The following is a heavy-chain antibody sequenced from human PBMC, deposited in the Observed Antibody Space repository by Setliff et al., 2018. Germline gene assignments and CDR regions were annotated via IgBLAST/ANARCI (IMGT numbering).Heavy chain of an antibody. Sequence: SETLSLTCTVYGASFSDYYWGWIRQPPGKGLEWIAEINHSGSTNYNPSLKSRVTISVDTSKNQFSLNLSSVPAADTAIYYCARERTIFGILVISGWFDPWGQGTVVTVSS. CDR2: INHSGST. D-gene: IGHD3-3*01. CDR3: ARERTIFGILVISGWFDP. V-gene: IGHV4-34*01. CDR1: GASFSDYY. J-gene: IGHJ5*02.